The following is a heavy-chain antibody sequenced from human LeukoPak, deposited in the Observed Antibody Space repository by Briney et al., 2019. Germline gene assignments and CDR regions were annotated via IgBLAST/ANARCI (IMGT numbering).Heavy chain of an antibody. D-gene: IGHD6-19*01. V-gene: IGHV3-33*08. CDR2: IWYDGSNK. CDR3: ASSYSSGWYIY. Sequence: GGSLRLSCAASGFTFSDYYMNWIRQAPGKGLEWVAVIWYDGSNKYYADSVKGRFTISRDNSKNTLYLQMNSLRAEDTAVYYCASSYSSGWYIYWGQGTLVTVSS. CDR1: GFTFSDYY. J-gene: IGHJ4*02.